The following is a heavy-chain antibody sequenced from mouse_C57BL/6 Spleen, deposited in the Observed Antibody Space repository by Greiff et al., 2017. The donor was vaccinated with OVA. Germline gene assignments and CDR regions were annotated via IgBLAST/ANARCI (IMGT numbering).Heavy chain of an antibody. Sequence: VQGVESGPGLVAPSQSLSITCTVSGFSLTSYAISWVRQPPGKGLEWLGVIWTGGGTNYNSAHKSRLGISTDNSKSQVVLKMNSLQTDDTARYYCARCGGYGYEEYYFDYWGQGTTLTVSS. CDR3: ARCGGYGYEEYYFDY. D-gene: IGHD2-2*01. CDR1: GFSLTSYA. J-gene: IGHJ2*01. V-gene: IGHV2-9-1*01. CDR2: IWTGGGT.